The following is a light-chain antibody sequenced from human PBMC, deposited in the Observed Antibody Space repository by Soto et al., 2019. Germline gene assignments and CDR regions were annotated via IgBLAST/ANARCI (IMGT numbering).Light chain of an antibody. Sequence: EIVMTQSPASLSVSPGESATLSCRASQSVSGNLAWYQQKPGQAPRLLIYGASTRATGIPDRFSGSGSGTDFTLTISSLQPDDFATYYCQHYNSYSEAFGQGTKVDI. J-gene: IGKJ1*01. CDR1: QSVSGN. CDR2: GAS. V-gene: IGKV3D-15*01. CDR3: QHYNSYSEA.